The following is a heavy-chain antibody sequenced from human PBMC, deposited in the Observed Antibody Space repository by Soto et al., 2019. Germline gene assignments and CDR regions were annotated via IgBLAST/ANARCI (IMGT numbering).Heavy chain of an antibody. CDR2: IYHAGSV. V-gene: IGHV4-38-2*01. Sequence: PSETLSLTCAVSGYSIGSGYYWAWIRQSPGKGLEWIGSIYHAGSVYYNPSLNGRVAPSIDTSKNHFSLKLTSVTAADTAVYYWARTVDYYGMEVWGQGTTVTVSS. CDR3: ARTVDYYGMEV. CDR1: GYSIGSGYY. J-gene: IGHJ6*02.